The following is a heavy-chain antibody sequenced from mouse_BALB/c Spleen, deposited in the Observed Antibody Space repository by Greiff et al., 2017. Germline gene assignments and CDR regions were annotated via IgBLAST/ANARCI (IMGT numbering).Heavy chain of an antibody. V-gene: IGHV5-6-5*01. CDR3: ARDYGSSFSFAY. Sequence: EVKLVESGGGLVKPGGSLKLSCAASGFTFSSYAMSWVRQTPEKRLAWVASISSGGSTYYPDSVKGRFTISRDNARNILYLQMSSLRSEDTAMYYCARDYGSSFSFAYWGQGTLVTVSA. D-gene: IGHD1-1*01. J-gene: IGHJ3*01. CDR2: ISSGGST. CDR1: GFTFSSYA.